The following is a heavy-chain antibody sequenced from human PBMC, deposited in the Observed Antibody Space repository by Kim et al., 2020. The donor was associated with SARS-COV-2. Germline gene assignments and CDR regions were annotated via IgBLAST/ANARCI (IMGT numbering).Heavy chain of an antibody. D-gene: IGHD6-13*01. J-gene: IGHJ5*02. V-gene: IGHV4-34*01. CDR3: ARGTYSRTSNWFDP. Sequence: PSLKSRVTISVDTSKNRFSLKLSSATAADTAVYYCARGTYSRTSNWFDPWGQGTLVTVSS.